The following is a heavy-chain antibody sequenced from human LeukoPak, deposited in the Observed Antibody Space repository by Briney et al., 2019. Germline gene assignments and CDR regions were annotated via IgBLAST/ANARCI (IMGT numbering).Heavy chain of an antibody. Sequence: SETLSLTCTVSGDSISSGDYYWGWIRQPPGKGLEWIGSIYYSVTTYYNPSLKSRVTISVDTSKNQFSLKLSSVAAADTAVYYCARGGYSYGYWGQGTLVTVSS. D-gene: IGHD5-18*01. J-gene: IGHJ4*02. CDR1: GDSISSGDYY. CDR2: IYYSVTT. CDR3: ARGGYSYGY. V-gene: IGHV4-39*07.